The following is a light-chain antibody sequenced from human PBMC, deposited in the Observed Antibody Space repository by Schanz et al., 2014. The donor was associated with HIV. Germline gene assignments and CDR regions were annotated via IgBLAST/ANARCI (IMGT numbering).Light chain of an antibody. Sequence: QSVLTQPPSASGTPGQRVTISCSVSSSNIGSNAVNWFQHLPGTAPKLLIYNSYHRPSGVPDRFSGSGSGTSASLAISGLQSDDEADYFCATWDDSLEGVVFGGGTKLTVL. CDR1: SSNIGSNA. CDR2: NSY. J-gene: IGLJ2*01. CDR3: ATWDDSLEGVV. V-gene: IGLV1-44*01.